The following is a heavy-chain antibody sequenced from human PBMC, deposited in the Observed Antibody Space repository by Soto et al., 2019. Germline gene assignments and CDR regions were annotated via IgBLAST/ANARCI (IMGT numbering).Heavy chain of an antibody. Sequence: SQTLSLTCAISGDSVSSNSAAWNWIRKSPSRGLEWLGRTYHRSKWHNDSAESVKSRITINPDTSKNQFSLQLNSVTPDDTATYYCARDEVFAVVVARDYYGMDVWGQGTTVTVSS. CDR2: TYHRSKWHN. V-gene: IGHV6-1*01. CDR1: GDSVSSNSAA. CDR3: ARDEVFAVVVARDYYGMDV. J-gene: IGHJ6*02. D-gene: IGHD2-15*01.